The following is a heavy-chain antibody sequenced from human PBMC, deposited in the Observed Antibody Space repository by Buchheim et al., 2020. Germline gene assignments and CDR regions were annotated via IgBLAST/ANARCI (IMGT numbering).Heavy chain of an antibody. Sequence: QVQLQESGPGLVKPSETLSLTCTVSGSSIMTRNYYWSWIRQPAGKGLEWIGRLYTSGSTYYNPSLQIRVTISVDTSKNQFSLKLSSVTAADTAVYYCARGVMATSTYFDYWGQGTL. CDR2: LYTSGST. V-gene: IGHV4-61*02. CDR3: ARGVMATSTYFDY. D-gene: IGHD5-24*01. J-gene: IGHJ4*02. CDR1: GSSIMTRNYY.